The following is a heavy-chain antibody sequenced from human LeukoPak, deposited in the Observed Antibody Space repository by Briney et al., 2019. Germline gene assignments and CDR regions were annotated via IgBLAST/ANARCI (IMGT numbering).Heavy chain of an antibody. CDR2: IKQDGGDK. D-gene: IGHD6-13*01. J-gene: IGHJ4*02. Sequence: GGSLRLSCAASGFTFSTYWMSWVRQAPGKGLEWVANIKQDGGDKYYADSVKGRFTISRDNAKNSLYLQMNSLRAEDTAMYYCARDSAGNDYWGQGTLVTVPS. CDR3: ARDSAGNDY. CDR1: GFTFSTYW. V-gene: IGHV3-7*01.